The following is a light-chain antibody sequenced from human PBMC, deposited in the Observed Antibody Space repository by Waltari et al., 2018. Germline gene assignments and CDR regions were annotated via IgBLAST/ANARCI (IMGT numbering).Light chain of an antibody. CDR2: AAS. J-gene: IGKJ1*01. V-gene: IGKV1-39*01. CDR1: QSINRY. CDR3: QQSYGTPPT. Sequence: DIQITQSPSSLSASVGDRVTITCRASQSINRYLHWYQQKPGKAPKPLFYAASSLQSGVPSRFSVSGSGTDFTLTISSLQPEDFATYYCQQSYGTPPTFGQGTKVEIK.